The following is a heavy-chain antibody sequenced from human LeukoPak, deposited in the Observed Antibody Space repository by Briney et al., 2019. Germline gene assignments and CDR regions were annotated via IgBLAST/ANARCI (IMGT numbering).Heavy chain of an antibody. D-gene: IGHD3-3*01. CDR3: ARAPDDYDFWSGPFDY. Sequence: ASVKDACKASGYTFTNYGISWVRPAPGHGLEWMGWISAYSGNTNYAQNLQSRVTMTTDTSTSTAYMELRSLRSDDTAVYYCARAPDDYDFWSGPFDYWGRGTLVTVSS. CDR2: ISAYSGNT. J-gene: IGHJ4*02. V-gene: IGHV1-18*01. CDR1: GYTFTNYG.